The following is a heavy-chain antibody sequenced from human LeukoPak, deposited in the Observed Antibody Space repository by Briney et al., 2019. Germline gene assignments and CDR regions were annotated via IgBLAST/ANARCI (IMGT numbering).Heavy chain of an antibody. CDR3: ARSPYYYDSNYLDY. CDR2: ISAYNGNT. J-gene: IGHJ4*02. D-gene: IGHD3-22*01. CDR1: GYTFTSYG. Sequence: ASVKVSCKASGYTFTSYGISWVRRAPGQGLEWLGWISAYNGNTNYAQKLQGRVTMNTDTSTNTAYMELRSLRSDDTAVYYCARSPYYYDSNYLDYWGQGTLVTVSS. V-gene: IGHV1-18*01.